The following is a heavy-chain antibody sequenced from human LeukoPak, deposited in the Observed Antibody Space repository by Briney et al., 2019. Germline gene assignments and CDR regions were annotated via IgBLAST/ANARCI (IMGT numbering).Heavy chain of an antibody. J-gene: IGHJ6*02. Sequence: SETLSLTCTVSGGSISSYYWSWIRQPPGKGLEWIGYIYYSGSTNYNPSLKSRVTISVDTSKNQFSLKLSSVTAADTAVYYCARIVATDYYYGMYGWGQGTTVTVSS. V-gene: IGHV4-59*08. CDR1: GGSISSYY. D-gene: IGHD5-12*01. CDR2: IYYSGST. CDR3: ARIVATDYYYGMYG.